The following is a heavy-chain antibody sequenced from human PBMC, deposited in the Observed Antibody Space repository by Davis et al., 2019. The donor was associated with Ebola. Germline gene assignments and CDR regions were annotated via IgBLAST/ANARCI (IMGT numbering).Heavy chain of an antibody. CDR3: ARTSGFWEFES. CDR1: GFVFRNYV. Sequence: GESLKISCAASGFVFRNYVMSWVRQAPGKGLEWVSLIYSGGSTYYADSVKGRFTLSRDNSKNTVYLQMNSLRAEDTAIYYCARTSGFWEFESWGQGTLGNV. D-gene: IGHD3-10*01. V-gene: IGHV3-66*01. J-gene: IGHJ4*02. CDR2: IYSGGST.